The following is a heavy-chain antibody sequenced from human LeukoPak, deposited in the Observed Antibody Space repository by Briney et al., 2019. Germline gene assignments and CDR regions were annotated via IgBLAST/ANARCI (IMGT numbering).Heavy chain of an antibody. J-gene: IGHJ4*02. CDR1: GFTFSSYA. V-gene: IGHV3-23*01. D-gene: IGHD3-22*01. Sequence: QAGGSLRLSCAASGFTFSSYAMSWVRQAPGKGLEWVSAISGSGGSTYYADSVKGRFTISRDNSKNTLYLQVNSLRAEDTAVYYCAKVSLKDYYDSIGSGYYFDYWGQGTLVTVSS. CDR3: AKVSLKDYYDSIGSGYYFDY. CDR2: ISGSGGST.